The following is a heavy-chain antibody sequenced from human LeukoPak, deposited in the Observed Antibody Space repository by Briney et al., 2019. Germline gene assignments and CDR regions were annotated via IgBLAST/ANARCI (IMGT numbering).Heavy chain of an antibody. CDR2: IYSGGTT. D-gene: IGHD6-19*01. CDR1: GFTVSSNY. CDR3: ARVSAPGTSGWYFGY. V-gene: IGHV3-53*01. J-gene: IGHJ4*02. Sequence: GGSLRLSCAASGFTVSSNYLSWVRQAPGKGQEWVSVIYSGGTTYYADSVKGRFTISRDNSKNTLYLQMNSLRAEDTAVYYCARVSAPGTSGWYFGYWGQGTLVTVSS.